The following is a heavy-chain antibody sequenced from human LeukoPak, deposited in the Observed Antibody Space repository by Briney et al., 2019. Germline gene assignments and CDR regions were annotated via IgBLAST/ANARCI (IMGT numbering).Heavy chain of an antibody. CDR3: AKVIVVPAASPMDV. Sequence: GGSLRLSCAAPGFTFSSYGMHWVRQAPGKGLEWEAFIRYDGSNKYYADSVKGRFTISRDNSKNTLYLQMNSLRAEDTAVYYCAKVIVVPAASPMDVWGKGTTVTVSS. V-gene: IGHV3-30*02. D-gene: IGHD2-2*01. CDR1: GFTFSSYG. CDR2: IRYDGSNK. J-gene: IGHJ6*03.